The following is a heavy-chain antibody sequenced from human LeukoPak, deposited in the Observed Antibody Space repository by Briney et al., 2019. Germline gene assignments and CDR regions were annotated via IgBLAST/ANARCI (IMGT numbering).Heavy chain of an antibody. Sequence: GGSLRLSCAASGXTFSSYAMSWVRQAPGKGLEWVSDISGGGATTLYADSVKGRFTISRDNSKNTLYLQLSSLRAEDTAVYYCAKSTGYSTTGRDFDSWGRGTLVTVSS. CDR2: ISGGGATT. D-gene: IGHD6-13*01. CDR3: AKSTGYSTTGRDFDS. CDR1: GXTFSSYA. J-gene: IGHJ4*02. V-gene: IGHV3-23*01.